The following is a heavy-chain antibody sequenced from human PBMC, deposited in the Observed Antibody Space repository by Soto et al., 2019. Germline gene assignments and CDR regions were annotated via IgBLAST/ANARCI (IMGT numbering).Heavy chain of an antibody. CDR1: GGSISRGGYX. CDR3: ARENSNYVGYYMDV. Sequence: SETLSLTCTVSGGSISRGGYXWSWIRQHPGKGLEWIGYIYYSGSTYYNPSLKSRVTISVDTSKNQFSLKLSSVTAADTAVYYCARENSNYVGYYMDVWGKGTTVTVSS. CDR2: IYYSGST. J-gene: IGHJ6*03. V-gene: IGHV4-31*03. D-gene: IGHD4-4*01.